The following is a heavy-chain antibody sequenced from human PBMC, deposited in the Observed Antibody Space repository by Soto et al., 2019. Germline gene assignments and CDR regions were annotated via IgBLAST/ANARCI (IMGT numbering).Heavy chain of an antibody. CDR3: AKVDSSGWQEYFQH. J-gene: IGHJ1*01. CDR2: ISWNSGSI. CDR1: GFTFDDYA. Sequence: EVQLVESGGGLVQPGRSLRLSCAASGFTFDDYAMHWVRQAPGKGLEWVSSISWNSGSIGYADSVKGRFTISRDNAKNSLYLQMNSLRAEDTALYYCAKVDSSGWQEYFQHWGQGTLVTVSS. V-gene: IGHV3-9*01. D-gene: IGHD6-19*01.